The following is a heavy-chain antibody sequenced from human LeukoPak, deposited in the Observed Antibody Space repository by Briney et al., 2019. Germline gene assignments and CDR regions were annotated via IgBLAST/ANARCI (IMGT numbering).Heavy chain of an antibody. Sequence: ASVKVSCKASGYTFTGYYMHWVRQAPGQGLEWMGWISAYNGNTNYAQKLQGRVTMTTDTSTSTAYMELRSLRSDDTAVYYCARDDSSWYDYWGQGTLVTVSS. CDR3: ARDDSSWYDY. J-gene: IGHJ4*02. CDR2: ISAYNGNT. CDR1: GYTFTGYY. V-gene: IGHV1-18*04. D-gene: IGHD6-13*01.